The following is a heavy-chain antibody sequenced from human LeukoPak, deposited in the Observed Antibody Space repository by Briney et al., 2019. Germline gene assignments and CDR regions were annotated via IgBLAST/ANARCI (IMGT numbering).Heavy chain of an antibody. V-gene: IGHV1-18*01. J-gene: IGHJ5*02. D-gene: IGHD3-3*01. CDR1: GYTFTSYG. Sequence: ASVKVCCKASGYTFTSYGISWVRQAPGQGLEWMGWISAYNGNTNYAQKLQGRVTMTTDTSTSTAYMELRSLRSDDTAVYYCARGGYDSWSGYYTGNWFDPWGQGTLVTVSS. CDR3: ARGGYDSWSGYYTGNWFDP. CDR2: ISAYNGNT.